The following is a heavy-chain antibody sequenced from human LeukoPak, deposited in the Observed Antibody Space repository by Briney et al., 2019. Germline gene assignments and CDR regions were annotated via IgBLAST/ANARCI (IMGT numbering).Heavy chain of an antibody. Sequence: PSQTLSLTCTVSGGSISSGDYYWSWIRQPPGKGLEWIGNIYYSGSTYYNPSLKSRVTISVDTSKNQFSLKLSSVTAADTAVYYCARESSVSGPMGYYYYYMDVWGKGTTVTVSS. CDR3: ARESSVSGPMGYYYYYMDV. D-gene: IGHD5-12*01. CDR2: IYYSGST. J-gene: IGHJ6*03. V-gene: IGHV4-30-4*08. CDR1: GGSISSGDYY.